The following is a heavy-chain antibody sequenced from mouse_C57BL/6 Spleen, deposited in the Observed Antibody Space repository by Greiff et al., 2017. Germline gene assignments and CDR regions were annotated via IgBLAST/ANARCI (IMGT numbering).Heavy chain of an antibody. D-gene: IGHD1-1*01. J-gene: IGHJ2*01. CDR3: ARYPGYYGSSYYFDY. CDR1: GYTFTDYY. V-gene: IGHV1-26*01. Sequence: VQLQQSGPELVKPGASVKISCKASGYTFTDYYMNWVKQSHGKSLEWIGDINPNNGGTSYNQQFKGKATLTVDKSSSTAYMELRSLTSEDSAVYYCARYPGYYGSSYYFDYWGQGTTLTVSS. CDR2: INPNNGGT.